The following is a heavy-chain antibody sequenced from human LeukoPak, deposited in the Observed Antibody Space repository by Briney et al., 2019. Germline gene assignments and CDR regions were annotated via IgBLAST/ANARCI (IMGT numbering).Heavy chain of an antibody. J-gene: IGHJ3*02. Sequence: QPGGSLRLSCVVSGFTFSSYEMDWVRQAPGKGLEWISYISGGGGTIYYADSVKGRFTISRDNSKNTLYLQMSGLSAEDTAVYYCVREFTSHTSGFDAFHIWGQGTPVTVSS. V-gene: IGHV3-48*03. CDR2: ISGGGGTI. D-gene: IGHD3-22*01. CDR1: GFTFSSYE. CDR3: VREFTSHTSGFDAFHI.